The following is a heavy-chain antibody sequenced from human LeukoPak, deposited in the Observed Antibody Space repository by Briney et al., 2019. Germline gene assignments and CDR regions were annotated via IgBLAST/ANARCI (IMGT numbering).Heavy chain of an antibody. D-gene: IGHD1-26*01. V-gene: IGHV7-4-1*02. J-gene: IGHJ3*02. CDR2: INTNTGNP. CDR3: ARDRSYYSLRGKPIDAFDI. CDR1: GYTFTSYA. Sequence: ASVNVSCKASGYTFTSYAMNWVRQAPGQGLEWMGWINTNTGNPTYAQGFTGRFVFSLDTSVSTAYLQISSLKAEDTAVYYCARDRSYYSLRGKPIDAFDIWGQGTMVTVSS.